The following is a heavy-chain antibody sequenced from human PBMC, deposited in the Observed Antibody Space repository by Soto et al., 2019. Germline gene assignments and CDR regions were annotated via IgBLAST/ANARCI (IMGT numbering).Heavy chain of an antibody. Sequence: EVQLLESGGGWLQPGGSLRLSCAASGFTFSSYAMNWVRQAPGKGLEWVSGITGSGAGSYYSDSVKGRFTISRDNSKHTLYLQMNSLRAEDTAVYYCAKAYSNSWPNDWFDPWGQGTLVTVSS. CDR2: ITGSGAGS. CDR1: GFTFSSYA. CDR3: AKAYSNSWPNDWFDP. D-gene: IGHD6-13*01. J-gene: IGHJ5*02. V-gene: IGHV3-23*01.